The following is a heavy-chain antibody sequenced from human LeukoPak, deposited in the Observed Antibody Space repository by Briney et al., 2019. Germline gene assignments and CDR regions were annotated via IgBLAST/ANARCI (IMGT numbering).Heavy chain of an antibody. CDR1: GFTFDDYA. CDR2: SSWNSGSI. V-gene: IGHV3-9*01. D-gene: IGHD3-10*01. J-gene: IGHJ6*02. Sequence: PGRSLRLSCAASGFTFDDYAMHWVRQAPGKGLEWVSGSSWNSGSIGYADSVKGRFTISRDNAKNSLYLQMNSLRAEDTALYYCYYGSGNGMDVWGQGTTVTVSS. CDR3: YYGSGNGMDV.